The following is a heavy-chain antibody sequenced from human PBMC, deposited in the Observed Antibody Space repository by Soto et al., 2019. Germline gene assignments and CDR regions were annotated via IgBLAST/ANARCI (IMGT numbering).Heavy chain of an antibody. D-gene: IGHD3-22*01. Sequence: SETLSLTCTVSGGSISSGDYYWSWIRQPPGKGLEWIGYIYYSGSTYYNPSLKSRVTISVDTSKNQFSLKLSSVTAADTAVYYCARDPTYDSSGYYSDYWAQGTLVTVSS. CDR2: IYYSGST. J-gene: IGHJ4*02. CDR1: GGSISSGDYY. CDR3: ARDPTYDSSGYYSDY. V-gene: IGHV4-30-4*01.